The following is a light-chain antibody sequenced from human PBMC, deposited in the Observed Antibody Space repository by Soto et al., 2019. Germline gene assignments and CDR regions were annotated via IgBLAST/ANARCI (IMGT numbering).Light chain of an antibody. CDR2: AAS. V-gene: IGKV3-20*01. Sequence: ETVLTQSPGTLSLSPGERASLSCRASQTVDRRYLAWYQQKPGLAPRLLIYAASTRATGIPDRFSGSGSGTDFTLTISGVEPEDFAMYYCQQFGFSLTFGGGTRVEVK. CDR1: QTVDRRY. CDR3: QQFGFSLT. J-gene: IGKJ4*01.